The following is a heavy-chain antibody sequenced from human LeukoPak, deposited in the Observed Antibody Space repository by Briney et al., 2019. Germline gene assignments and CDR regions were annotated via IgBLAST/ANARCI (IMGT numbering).Heavy chain of an antibody. Sequence: SETLSLTCTVSGGSISTYYWSWIRQPPGKGLEWIGYIYHSGSTNYNPSLKSRVTISVDTSQNQFYLKLSSVTAADTAVYYCGRELYGDYAIDYWGQGTLVTVSS. CDR1: GGSISTYY. D-gene: IGHD4-17*01. CDR2: IYHSGST. J-gene: IGHJ4*02. V-gene: IGHV4-59*01. CDR3: GRELYGDYAIDY.